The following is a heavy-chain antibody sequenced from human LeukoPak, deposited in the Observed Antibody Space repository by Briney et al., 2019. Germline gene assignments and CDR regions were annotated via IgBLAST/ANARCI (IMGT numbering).Heavy chain of an antibody. CDR3: ARDGGDSPNKNCDY. V-gene: IGHV3-21*01. D-gene: IGHD4-17*01. Sequence: GGSLRLSCAASGFSFSSYSMNWVRQAPGKGLEWVSSISGTSGDIYYADSVKGRFTISRDNADNSLYLQMDSLRVEDTAIYYCARDGGDSPNKNCDYWGQGTLVTVSS. CDR1: GFSFSSYS. J-gene: IGHJ4*02. CDR2: ISGTSGDI.